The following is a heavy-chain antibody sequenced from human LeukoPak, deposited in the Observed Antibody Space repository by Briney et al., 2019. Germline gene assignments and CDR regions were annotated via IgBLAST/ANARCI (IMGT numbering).Heavy chain of an antibody. J-gene: IGHJ3*02. CDR3: ARRIVVVEYDAFDI. V-gene: IGHV4-59*01. CDR1: GGSISSYY. D-gene: IGHD3-22*01. CDR2: IYYSGST. Sequence: SETLSLTCTVSGGSISSYYWSWIRQPPGKGLEWIGYIYYSGSTNYNPSLKSRVTISVDTSKNQFSLKLSSVTAADTAVYYCARRIVVVEYDAFDIWGQGTMVTVSS.